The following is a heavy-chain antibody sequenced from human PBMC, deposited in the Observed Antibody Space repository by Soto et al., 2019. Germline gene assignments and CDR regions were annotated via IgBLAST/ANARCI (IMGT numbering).Heavy chain of an antibody. V-gene: IGHV4-31*03. CDR1: GGSISSGGYY. CDR2: IYYSGST. Sequence: KTSETLSLTCTVSGGSISSGGYYWSWIRQHPGKGLEWIGYIYYSGSTYYNPSLKSRVTISVDTSKNQFSLKLSSVTAADTAVYYCARAVDDSAYYYGMDVWGQGTTVTVSS. D-gene: IGHD5-18*01. J-gene: IGHJ6*02. CDR3: ARAVDDSAYYYGMDV.